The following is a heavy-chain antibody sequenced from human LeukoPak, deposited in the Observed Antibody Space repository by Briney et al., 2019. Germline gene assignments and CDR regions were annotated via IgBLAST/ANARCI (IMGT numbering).Heavy chain of an antibody. V-gene: IGHV1-69*05. Sequence: SVKVSCKASGGTFSSYAISWVRQAPGQGLEWMGGIIPIFGTANYAQKFQGRVTITTDESTSTAYMELRSLRSDDTAVYYCARLPHSVVVWSGYSSYYYYMDVWGKGTTVTVSS. J-gene: IGHJ6*03. CDR3: ARLPHSVVVWSGYSSYYYYMDV. CDR2: IIPIFGTA. D-gene: IGHD3-3*01. CDR1: GGTFSSYA.